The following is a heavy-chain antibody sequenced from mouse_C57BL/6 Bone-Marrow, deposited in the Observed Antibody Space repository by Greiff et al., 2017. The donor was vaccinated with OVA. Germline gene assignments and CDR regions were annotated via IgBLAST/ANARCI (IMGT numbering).Heavy chain of an antibody. CDR2: ISYDGSN. J-gene: IGHJ4*01. D-gene: IGHD1-1*01. V-gene: IGHV3-6*01. CDR1: GYSITSGYY. CDR3: AREGVYYGSSLYAMDY. Sequence: EVHLVESGPGLVKPSQSLSLTCSVTGYSITSGYYWNWIRQFPGNKLEWMGYISYDGSNNYNPSLKNRISITRDTSKNQFFLKLNSVTTEDTATYYCAREGVYYGSSLYAMDYWGQGTSVTVSS.